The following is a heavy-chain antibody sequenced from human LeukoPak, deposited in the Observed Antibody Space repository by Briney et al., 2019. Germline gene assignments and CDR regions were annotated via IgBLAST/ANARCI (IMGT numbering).Heavy chain of an antibody. Sequence: KSSETLSLTCAVYGGSFSGYYWRWIRQPPGKGLEWIGEIIHSGSTNYNPSLKSRVTISVDTSKNQFSLKLSSVTAADTAVYYCARGRRNVDILFYSLNNWFDPWGQGTLVTVSS. V-gene: IGHV4-34*01. CDR2: IIHSGST. CDR1: GGSFSGYY. D-gene: IGHD2-8*01. CDR3: ARGRRNVDILFYSLNNWFDP. J-gene: IGHJ5*02.